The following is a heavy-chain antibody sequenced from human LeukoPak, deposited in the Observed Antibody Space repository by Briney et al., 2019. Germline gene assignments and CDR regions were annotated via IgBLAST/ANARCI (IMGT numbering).Heavy chain of an antibody. Sequence: GGSLRLSCGASGFTFSNYAMNWVRQAPGKGLAWGSGISNSGGSAYYADSVKGRFTISRDNSRSTLYLQMNSLRAEDTAVYYCAKGLRLGELSSGFDYWGQGTLVTVSS. CDR3: AKGLRLGELSSGFDY. CDR2: ISNSGGSA. J-gene: IGHJ4*02. V-gene: IGHV3-23*01. D-gene: IGHD3-16*02. CDR1: GFTFSNYA.